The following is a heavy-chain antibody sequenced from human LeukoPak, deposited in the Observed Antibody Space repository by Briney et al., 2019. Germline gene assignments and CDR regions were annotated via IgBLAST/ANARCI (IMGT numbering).Heavy chain of an antibody. D-gene: IGHD1-26*01. J-gene: IGHJ3*02. V-gene: IGHV3-7*01. Sequence: DSVKGRFTISRDNAKNSLYLQMNSLRAEDTAVYYCARDSARDPRYWDAFDIWGQGTMVTVSS. CDR3: ARDSARDPRYWDAFDI.